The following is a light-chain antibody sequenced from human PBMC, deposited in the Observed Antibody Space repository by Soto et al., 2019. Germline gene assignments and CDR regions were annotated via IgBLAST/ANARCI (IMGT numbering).Light chain of an antibody. CDR1: QSVSSTY. Sequence: EIVLTQSPGTLALSPGERATLSCRASQSVSSTYLAWYQQKPGQAPRLLIYDASSRATGIPDRFSGSGSGTDFTITISRLEPEDFAVYYCQQYGSSPFTFGPGTKVDI. J-gene: IGKJ3*01. V-gene: IGKV3-20*01. CDR2: DAS. CDR3: QQYGSSPFT.